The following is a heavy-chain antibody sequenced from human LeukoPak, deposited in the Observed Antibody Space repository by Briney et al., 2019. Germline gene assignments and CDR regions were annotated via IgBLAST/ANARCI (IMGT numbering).Heavy chain of an antibody. Sequence: GGSLRLSCAASGFTFSDSGIHWVRQAPGKGLEWVAVISYDGRNKHYADSVKGRFTISRDNSKNTLYLQMNSLTAEDTAMYYCTKDAQVRGVINGFDYWGQGTLVTVSS. CDR1: GFTFSDSG. CDR2: ISYDGRNK. V-gene: IGHV3-30*18. D-gene: IGHD3-10*01. CDR3: TKDAQVRGVINGFDY. J-gene: IGHJ4*02.